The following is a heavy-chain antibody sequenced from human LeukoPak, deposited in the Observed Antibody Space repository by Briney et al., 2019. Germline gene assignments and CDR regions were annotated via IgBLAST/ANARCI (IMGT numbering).Heavy chain of an antibody. J-gene: IGHJ4*02. Sequence: SETLSLTCAVYVGSFSGYYWSWIRQPPGKGLEWIGEINHSGSTNYNPSLKSRVTISVDTSKNQFSLKLSSVTAADTAVYYCARTRLYYDFWSGYPRGPFDYWGQGTLVTVSS. CDR2: INHSGST. CDR1: VGSFSGYY. CDR3: ARTRLYYDFWSGYPRGPFDY. V-gene: IGHV4-34*01. D-gene: IGHD3-3*01.